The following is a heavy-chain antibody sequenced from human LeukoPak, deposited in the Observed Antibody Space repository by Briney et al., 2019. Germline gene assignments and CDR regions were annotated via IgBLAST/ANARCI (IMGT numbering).Heavy chain of an antibody. V-gene: IGHV4-4*07. CDR3: AREYYYDSSGYRDAFNI. J-gene: IGHJ3*02. D-gene: IGHD3-22*01. CDR2: IYTSGST. CDR1: GGSISSYY. Sequence: PSETLSLTCTVSGGSISSYYWSWIRQPAGKGLEWIGRIYTSGSTNYNPSLKSRVTMSVDTSKNQFSLRLSSVTAADTAVYYCAREYYYDSSGYRDAFNIWGQGTMVTVSS.